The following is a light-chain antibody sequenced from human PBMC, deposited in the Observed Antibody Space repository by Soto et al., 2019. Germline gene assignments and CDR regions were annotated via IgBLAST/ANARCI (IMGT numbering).Light chain of an antibody. J-gene: IGKJ1*01. CDR2: DAS. Sequence: DIQMTQSPSILSASVGDRVTITCRASQSISSWWAWYQQKPGKAPKLLIYDASSLESGVPSRFSGIGSGTEFTLSITSLQPDDFATYYCQQYDSYAWTFGQGTMVEIK. V-gene: IGKV1-5*01. CDR3: QQYDSYAWT. CDR1: QSISSW.